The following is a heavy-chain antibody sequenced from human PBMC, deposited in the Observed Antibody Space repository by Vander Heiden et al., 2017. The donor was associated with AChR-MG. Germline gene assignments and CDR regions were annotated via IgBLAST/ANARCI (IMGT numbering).Heavy chain of an antibody. Sequence: QVQLQESGPGLVKPSETLSLTCTVSGGSISSYYWSWIRQPPGKGLEWIGYIYYSGSTNYNPSLKSRVTISVDTSKNQFSLKLSSVTAADTAVYYCARGIRAITMVRGVRSNWFDPWGHGTLVTVSS. V-gene: IGHV4-59*08. D-gene: IGHD3-10*01. CDR3: ARGIRAITMVRGVRSNWFDP. CDR1: GGSISSYY. J-gene: IGHJ5*02. CDR2: IYYSGST.